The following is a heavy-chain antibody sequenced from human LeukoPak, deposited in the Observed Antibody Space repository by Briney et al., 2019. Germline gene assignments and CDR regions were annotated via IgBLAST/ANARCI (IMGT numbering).Heavy chain of an antibody. D-gene: IGHD5-18*01. V-gene: IGHV4-39*01. CDR3: ARGRRRIQLRSWFDP. Sequence: SETLSLTCSVSGGSLKSNFHYWGWIRQPPGKGLQWIGSIYYGGTTNYNSSLKSRVTISVDTSKNQFSLKLSSVTAADTAVYYCARGRRRIQLRSWFDPWGQGTLVTVSS. CDR1: GGSLKSNFHY. J-gene: IGHJ5*02. CDR2: IYYGGTT.